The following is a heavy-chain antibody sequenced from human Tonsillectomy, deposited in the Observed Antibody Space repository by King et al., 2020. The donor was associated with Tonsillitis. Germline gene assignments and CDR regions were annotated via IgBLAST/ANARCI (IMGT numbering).Heavy chain of an antibody. CDR2: IYSGGST. CDR3: ARGEYSSSFDFDY. Sequence: VQLVESGGGLIQPGGSLRLSCAASGFTVSSNYMSWVRQAPGKGLEWVSVIYSGGSTYYADSVKGRFTSSRDNSKNTLYLQMNSRRAEDTTVYYCARGEYSSSFDFDYWGQGTLVTVSS. V-gene: IGHV3-53*01. J-gene: IGHJ4*02. CDR1: GFTVSSNY. D-gene: IGHD6-6*01.